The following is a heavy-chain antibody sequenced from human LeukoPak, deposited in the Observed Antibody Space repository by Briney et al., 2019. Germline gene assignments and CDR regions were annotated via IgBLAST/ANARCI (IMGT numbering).Heavy chain of an antibody. CDR1: GFTFSSYS. CDR2: ISSSSSYI. V-gene: IGHV3-21*01. D-gene: IGHD3-3*01. Sequence: GGSLRLSCAASGFTFSSYSMNWVRQAPGKGLEWVSSISSSSSYIYYADSVKGRFTISRDNAKNSLYLQMNSLRAEDTAVYYCARDGTSLWSGYYYWGQGTLVTVSS. CDR3: ARDGTSLWSGYYY. J-gene: IGHJ4*02.